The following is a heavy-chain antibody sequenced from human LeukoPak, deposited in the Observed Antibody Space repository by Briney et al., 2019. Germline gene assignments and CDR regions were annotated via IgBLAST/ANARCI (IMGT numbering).Heavy chain of an antibody. CDR2: ISWKTGSI. CDR1: GFTFNDYA. Sequence: GRSLRLSCAASGFTFNDYAMHWVRQAPGRGLGWVSPISWKTGSIVYADSVKGRFTISRDNAKDSLYLQMNSLRAEDMALYYCAKAFYPYYYASGGSLVFDYWGQGTLVTVSS. D-gene: IGHD3-10*01. CDR3: AKAFYPYYYASGGSLVFDY. V-gene: IGHV3-9*03. J-gene: IGHJ4*02.